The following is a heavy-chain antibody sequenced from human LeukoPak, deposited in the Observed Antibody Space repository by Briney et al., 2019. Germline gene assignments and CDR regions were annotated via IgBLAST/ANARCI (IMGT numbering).Heavy chain of an antibody. Sequence: KPSETLSLTCTVSGGSISSYYWSWIRQPPGKGLEWIGYIYYSGSTNYNPSLKSRVTISVDTSKNQFSLKLSSVTAADTAVYYCARARSVATARRYNWFDPWGQGTLVTVSS. CDR1: GGSISSYY. J-gene: IGHJ5*02. V-gene: IGHV4-59*01. CDR3: ARARSVATARRYNWFDP. CDR2: IYYSGST. D-gene: IGHD5-18*01.